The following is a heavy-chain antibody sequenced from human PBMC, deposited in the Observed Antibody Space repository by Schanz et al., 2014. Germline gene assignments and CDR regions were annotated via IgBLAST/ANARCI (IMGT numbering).Heavy chain of an antibody. V-gene: IGHV1-18*01. D-gene: IGHD6-13*01. CDR3: ASSGAGYSSSWDFDY. Sequence: QEQLVQSGAEVRKPGASVKVSCKASGYTFTSYGISWVRQAPGQGLEWMGWISPYNGNTNYAQKLQGRVTMTRDTSRSTVYMELSSLRSEDTAVYYCASSGAGYSSSWDFDYWGQGTLVTVSS. J-gene: IGHJ4*02. CDR1: GYTFTSYG. CDR2: ISPYNGNT.